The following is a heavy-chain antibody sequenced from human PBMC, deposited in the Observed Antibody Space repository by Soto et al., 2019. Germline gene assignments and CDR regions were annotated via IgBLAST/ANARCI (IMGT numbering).Heavy chain of an antibody. CDR2: IIPIFGTA. CDR1: GGTFSSYA. Sequence: SVKVSCKASGGTFSSYAISWVRQAPGQGLEWMGGIIPIFGTANYAQKFQGRVTITADESTSTAYMELSSLRSEDTAVYYCASTDTAMAPGYYYGMDVWGQGTTVTVS. D-gene: IGHD5-18*01. CDR3: ASTDTAMAPGYYYGMDV. J-gene: IGHJ6*02. V-gene: IGHV1-69*13.